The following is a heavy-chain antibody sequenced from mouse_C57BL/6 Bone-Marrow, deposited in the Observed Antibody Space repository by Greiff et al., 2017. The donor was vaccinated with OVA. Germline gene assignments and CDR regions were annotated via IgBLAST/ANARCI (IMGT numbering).Heavy chain of an antibody. D-gene: IGHD2-4*01. V-gene: IGHV1-52*01. CDR1: GYTFTSYW. CDR3: ASEGITPWFAC. J-gene: IGHJ3*01. Sequence: QVQLQQPGAELVRPGSSVKLSCKASGYTFTSYWMHWVKQRPIQGLEWIGNIDPSDSETHYNQKFKDKATLTVDKSSSTAYMQLSSLTSEDSAVYYGASEGITPWFACWGQGTLVTVSA. CDR2: IDPSDSET.